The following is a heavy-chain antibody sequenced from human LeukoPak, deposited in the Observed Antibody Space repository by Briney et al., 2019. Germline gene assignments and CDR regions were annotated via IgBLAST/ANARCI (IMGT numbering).Heavy chain of an antibody. Sequence: PGGSLRLSCAASGFTFSSYSMNWVRQAPGKGLEWVSSISSSSSYIYYADSVKGRSTISRDNAKSTVYLQMNSLRAEDTAVYFCARDRYYIFDYWGQGAPVTVSS. V-gene: IGHV3-21*01. CDR1: GFTFSSYS. CDR3: ARDRYYIFDY. CDR2: ISSSSSYI. J-gene: IGHJ4*02. D-gene: IGHD3-10*01.